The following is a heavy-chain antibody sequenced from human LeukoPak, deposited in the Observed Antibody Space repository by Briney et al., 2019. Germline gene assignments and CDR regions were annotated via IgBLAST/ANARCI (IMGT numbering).Heavy chain of an antibody. V-gene: IGHV4-38-2*01. CDR3: ASSVAGNCFDI. CDR1: GYSISSGYY. Sequence: PSETLSLTCAVSGYSISSGYYWGWIRQPPGKGLEWIGSIYHSGSTYYNPSLKSRVTISVDTSKNQFSLKLSFVTAADTAVYYCASSVAGNCFDIWGQGTMVTVSS. CDR2: IYHSGST. D-gene: IGHD6-19*01. J-gene: IGHJ3*02.